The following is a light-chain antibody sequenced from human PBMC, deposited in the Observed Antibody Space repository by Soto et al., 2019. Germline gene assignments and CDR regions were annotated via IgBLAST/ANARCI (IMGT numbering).Light chain of an antibody. Sequence: EVVMRQSPATLSVSQGEGAPLSGRASQGIGATLAWYQHKPGQPPRLLIYDTSTRATGVPTRFSGSRSGAEFTLTINSLQSEDFAVYYCQPYNNWPLTFGGGTKVEIK. CDR2: DTS. CDR1: QGIGAT. J-gene: IGKJ4*01. CDR3: QPYNNWPLT. V-gene: IGKV3-15*01.